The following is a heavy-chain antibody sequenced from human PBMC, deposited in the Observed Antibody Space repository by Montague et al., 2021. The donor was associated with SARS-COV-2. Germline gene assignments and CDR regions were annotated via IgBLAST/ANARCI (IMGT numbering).Heavy chain of an antibody. CDR3: ARGSMVRGGKVYYGVDV. Sequence: TLSLTCAVSGGSISSGGYSWNWIRQPPGKGLEWIGYIYHSGSTXYNPSLKSRVTISLDSSKNQLSLNLTSVTAADTAVYYCARGSMVRGGKVYYGVDVWGQGTTVTVSS. CDR1: GGSISSGGYS. J-gene: IGHJ6*02. CDR2: IYHSGST. D-gene: IGHD3-10*01. V-gene: IGHV4-30-2*01.